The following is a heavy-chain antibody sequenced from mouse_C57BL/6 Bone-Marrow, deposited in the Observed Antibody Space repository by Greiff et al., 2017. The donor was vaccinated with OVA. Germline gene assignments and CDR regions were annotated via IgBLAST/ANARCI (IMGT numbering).Heavy chain of an antibody. CDR1: GYTFTSYW. Sequence: QVQLQQSGAELAKPGASVKLSCKASGYTFTSYWMHWVKQRPGQGLEWIGYINPSSGYTKYNQKFKDQATLTADKSSSTAYMQLSSLTYEASAVSYWARRRDYGSSYRYCYFDVWGTGTTVTVSS. D-gene: IGHD1-1*01. CDR2: INPSSGYT. J-gene: IGHJ1*03. V-gene: IGHV1-7*01. CDR3: ARRRDYGSSYRYCYFDV.